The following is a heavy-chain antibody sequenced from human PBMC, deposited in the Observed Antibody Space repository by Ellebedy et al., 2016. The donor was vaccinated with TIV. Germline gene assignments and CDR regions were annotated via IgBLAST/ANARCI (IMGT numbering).Heavy chain of an antibody. J-gene: IGHJ4*02. V-gene: IGHV3-74*01. CDR3: ARVPAYGGYDY. Sequence: GESLKISCAASGFTFSSYWMHWVRQAPGKGLVWVSRINSDGSSTSYADSVKGRFTISRDNAKNTLYLQMNSLRAEDTAVYYCARVPAYGGYDYWGQGTLVTVSS. D-gene: IGHD4/OR15-4a*01. CDR1: GFTFSSYW. CDR2: INSDGSST.